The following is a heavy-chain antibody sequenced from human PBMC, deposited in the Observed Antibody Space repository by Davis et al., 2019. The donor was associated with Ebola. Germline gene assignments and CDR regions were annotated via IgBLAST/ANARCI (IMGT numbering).Heavy chain of an antibody. J-gene: IGHJ3*02. CDR1: GNSFTSHW. CDR3: ASLRRTITGMDDGFDI. CDR2: IYPGDSDT. V-gene: IGHV5-51*01. D-gene: IGHD1-20*01. Sequence: GESLKISCKDSGNSFTSHWIGWVRQMPGKGLEWMGIIYPGDSDTRYSPSFQGQVTISADKSISTAYLQWSSLKASDTAIYFCASLRRTITGMDDGFDIWGQGTMVTVSS.